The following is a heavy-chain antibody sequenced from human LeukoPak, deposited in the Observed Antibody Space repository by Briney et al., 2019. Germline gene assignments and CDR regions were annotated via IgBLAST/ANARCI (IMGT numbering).Heavy chain of an antibody. V-gene: IGHV2-70*11. D-gene: IGHD3-3*01. CDR3: ARTPYYYDFWSGYYVFDY. J-gene: IGHJ4*02. Sequence: SGPALVKPTQTLTLTCTFSGFSLSTSGMCVSWIRQPPGKALEWLARIDWDDDKYYSTSLKTRLTISKDTSKNQVVLTMTNMDPVDTATYYCARTPYYYDFWSGYYVFDYWGQGTLVTVSS. CDR2: IDWDDDK. CDR1: GFSLSTSGMC.